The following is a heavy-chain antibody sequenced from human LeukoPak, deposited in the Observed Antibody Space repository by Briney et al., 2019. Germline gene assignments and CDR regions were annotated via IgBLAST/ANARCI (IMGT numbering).Heavy chain of an antibody. Sequence: SETLSLTCTVSGGSISSSSYYWGWIRQPPGKGLEWIGSIYYSGSTYYNPSLKSRVTISVDTSKNQFSLKLSSVTAADTAVYYCARPPQYSGSFEAFDIWGQGTMVTVSS. V-gene: IGHV4-39*07. J-gene: IGHJ3*02. D-gene: IGHD6-6*01. CDR1: GGSISSSSYY. CDR2: IYYSGST. CDR3: ARPPQYSGSFEAFDI.